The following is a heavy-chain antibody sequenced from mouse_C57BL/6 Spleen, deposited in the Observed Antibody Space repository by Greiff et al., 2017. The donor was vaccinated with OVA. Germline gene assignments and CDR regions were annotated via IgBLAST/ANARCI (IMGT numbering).Heavy chain of an antibody. CDR3: ARGYYDYGAMDY. J-gene: IGHJ4*01. D-gene: IGHD2-4*01. CDR2: INPNNGGT. CDR1: GYTFTDYY. Sequence: EVQLQQSGPELVKPGASVKISCKASGYTFTDYYMNWVKQSHGQSLEWIGDINPNNGGTSYNQKFKGKATLTVDKSSSTAYMELRSLTSEDSAVYYCARGYYDYGAMDYWGQGTSVTVSS. V-gene: IGHV1-26*01.